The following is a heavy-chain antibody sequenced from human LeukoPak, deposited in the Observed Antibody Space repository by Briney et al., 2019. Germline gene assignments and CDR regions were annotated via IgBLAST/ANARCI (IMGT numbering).Heavy chain of an antibody. CDR3: AKDGALGAFDI. D-gene: IGHD3-16*01. CDR1: GFTFSSYA. J-gene: IGHJ3*02. CDR2: ISYDGSNK. Sequence: QPGGSLRLSCAASGFTFSSYAMHWVRQAPGKGLEWVAVISYDGSNKYYADSVKGRFTISRDNSKNTLYLQMNSLRAEDMALYYCAKDGALGAFDIWGQGTMVTVSS. V-gene: IGHV3-30*04.